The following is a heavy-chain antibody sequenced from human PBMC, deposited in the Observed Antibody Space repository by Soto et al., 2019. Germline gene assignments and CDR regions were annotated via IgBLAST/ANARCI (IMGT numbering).Heavy chain of an antibody. V-gene: IGHV3-23*01. Sequence: PGGSLRLSCAASGFTFASYAMSWVRQAPGKGLEWVSLISAPGVGSYYADSVKGRFTVSRDSSKNTLSLQMNSLRPEDTALYYCAKATSATCTGSICYSFDYWGQGTLVTVSS. CDR2: ISAPGVGS. J-gene: IGHJ4*02. CDR3: AKATSATCTGSICYSFDY. CDR1: GFTFASYA. D-gene: IGHD2-21*01.